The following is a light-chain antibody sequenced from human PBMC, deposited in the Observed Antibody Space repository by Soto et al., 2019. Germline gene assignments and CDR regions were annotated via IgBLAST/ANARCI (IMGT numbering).Light chain of an antibody. J-gene: IGKJ5*01. CDR1: QGVGSH. CDR2: DAS. Sequence: EVFFTQSPAPLSFSPGDRATLSFRASQGVGSHLTWYQHKFGQSPRLLIYDASIRATGIPARFSGSGSGTDFTLTISSLEPEDFAVYYCLQRRNWPLTFGQGTRLEIK. CDR3: LQRRNWPLT. V-gene: IGKV3-11*01.